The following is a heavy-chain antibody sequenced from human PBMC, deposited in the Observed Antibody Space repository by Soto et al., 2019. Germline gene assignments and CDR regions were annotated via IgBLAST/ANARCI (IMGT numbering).Heavy chain of an antibody. CDR3: ARLDGNDYDSSGYYYYYYGMDV. J-gene: IGHJ6*02. D-gene: IGHD3-22*01. Sequence: QVQLVESGGGLVKPGGSLRLSCAASGFTFSDYYMSWIRQAPGKGLEWISYISSSGSTIYYADSVKGRFTISRHHARNSLYLQKNSLRAEDTAVYYCARLDGNDYDSSGYYYYYYGMDVWGQGTTVTVSS. CDR1: GFTFSDYY. CDR2: ISSSGSTI. V-gene: IGHV3-11*01.